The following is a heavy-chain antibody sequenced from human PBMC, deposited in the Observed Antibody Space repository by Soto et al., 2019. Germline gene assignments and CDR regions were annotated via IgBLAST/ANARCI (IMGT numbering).Heavy chain of an antibody. D-gene: IGHD2-15*01. CDR2: IKSKPDGATT. CDR1: GFIFSNAW. Sequence: EVQLVESGGGLVQPGGSLRLACTTSGFIFSNAWMSWVRQAPGKGVEWVGRIKSKPDGATTDYAAPVNGRFTISRDDSKNTVFLQMNSLKTEGTAVYSCVVDPDWFDPWGQGTLVTVSS. V-gene: IGHV3-15*01. J-gene: IGHJ5*02. CDR3: VVDPDWFDP.